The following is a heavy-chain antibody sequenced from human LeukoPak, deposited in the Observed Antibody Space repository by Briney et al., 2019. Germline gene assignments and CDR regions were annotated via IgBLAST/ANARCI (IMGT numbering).Heavy chain of an antibody. Sequence: GGSLRLSCAASGFTFSSYSMNWVRQAPGKGLEWVSSISSSSSYIYYADSVKGRFTISRDNSKNTLYLQMNSLRAEDTAVYYCAKRAYYYDSSGYYNPYWGQGTLVTVSS. D-gene: IGHD3-22*01. J-gene: IGHJ4*02. V-gene: IGHV3-21*04. CDR2: ISSSSSYI. CDR3: AKRAYYYDSSGYYNPY. CDR1: GFTFSSYS.